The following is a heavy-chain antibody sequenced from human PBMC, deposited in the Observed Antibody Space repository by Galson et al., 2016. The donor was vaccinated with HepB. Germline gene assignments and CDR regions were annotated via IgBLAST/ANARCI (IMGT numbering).Heavy chain of an antibody. CDR1: GFSFSDYY. CDR2: MSNIAGVK. V-gene: IGHV3-11*04. Sequence: SLRLSCAASGFSFSDYYMSWIRQAPGKGLEWISYMSNIAGVKYYADSVKGRFTISRDNSKSTLYLQMNSLRAEDTAVYYCARGLAVAADWGQGTLVTVSS. CDR3: ARGLAVAAD. J-gene: IGHJ4*02. D-gene: IGHD6-19*01.